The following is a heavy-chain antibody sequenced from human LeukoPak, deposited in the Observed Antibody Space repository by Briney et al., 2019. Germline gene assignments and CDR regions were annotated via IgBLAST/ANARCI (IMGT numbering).Heavy chain of an antibody. Sequence: PSETLSLTCTVSGASISSYYWSWIRQPPGKGLEWIGYIYYSGSTSYNPSLKSRVTISVDTSKNQFSLKLSSVIAADTAVYYCARHVESSGFLGAYYFDYWGQGVLVTVSS. D-gene: IGHD3-22*01. J-gene: IGHJ4*02. CDR2: IYYSGST. CDR1: GASISSYY. CDR3: ARHVESSGFLGAYYFDY. V-gene: IGHV4-59*08.